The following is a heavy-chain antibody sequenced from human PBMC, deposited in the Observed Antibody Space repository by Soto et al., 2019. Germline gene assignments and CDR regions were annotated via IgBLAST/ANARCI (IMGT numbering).Heavy chain of an antibody. J-gene: IGHJ3*02. V-gene: IGHV3-30*18. CDR3: AKDLDFGAFDI. CDR2: ISYDGSNK. Sequence: GGSLRLSCAASGFTFSSYGMHWVRQAPGKGLEWVAVISYDGSNKYYADSVKGRFTISRDNSKNTLYLQMNSLRAEDTAVYYCAKDLDFGAFDIWGQGTMVTVSS. D-gene: IGHD3-10*01. CDR1: GFTFSSYG.